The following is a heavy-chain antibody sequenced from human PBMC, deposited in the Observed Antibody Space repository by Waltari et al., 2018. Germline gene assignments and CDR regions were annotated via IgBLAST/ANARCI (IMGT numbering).Heavy chain of an antibody. CDR2: VYQSGST. CDR3: ARGGGGYDKYYFDL. Sequence: QVPLQESGPGPVKPSQTLTLTCNVSGGSISRPSCWSWIRQAPGKGLEWIGYVYQSGSTLYNPTLNNRVTMSVDRSKNQFSLRLTSLTAADTAVYFCARGGGGYDKYYFDLWGQGTLVTVSS. J-gene: IGHJ4*02. V-gene: IGHV4-4*02. CDR1: GGSISRPSC. D-gene: IGHD5-12*01.